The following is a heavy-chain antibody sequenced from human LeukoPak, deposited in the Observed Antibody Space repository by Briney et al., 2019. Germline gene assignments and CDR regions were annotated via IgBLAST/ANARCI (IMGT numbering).Heavy chain of an antibody. D-gene: IGHD3-9*01. CDR1: GGSISNYY. V-gene: IGHV4-59*08. CDR2: IYNTRST. J-gene: IGHJ3*02. Sequence: SETLALTCTVSGGSISNYYWTWIRQPPGNGLEWIGFIYNTRSTNYNPSLKSRVTISVDTSKNQFSLKLNSVTAADTAVYYCARRNILTEGEAFDIWGQGTLVTVSS. CDR3: ARRNILTEGEAFDI.